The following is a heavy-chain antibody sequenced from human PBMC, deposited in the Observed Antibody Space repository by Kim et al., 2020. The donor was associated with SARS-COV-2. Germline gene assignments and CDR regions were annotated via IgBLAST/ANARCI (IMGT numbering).Heavy chain of an antibody. J-gene: IGHJ4*02. V-gene: IGHV4-59*01. CDR3: ARGDGFVDY. CDR2: IYYSGNT. D-gene: IGHD3-10*01. CDR1: GGSITNYY. Sequence: SETLSLTCTVSGGSITNYYWTWIRQPPGKGLEWIGYIYYSGNTKYNPSLKSRVTISVDTSNNQFSLKLTSVTAADTAVYFCARGDGFVDYWGQGTLVTVSS.